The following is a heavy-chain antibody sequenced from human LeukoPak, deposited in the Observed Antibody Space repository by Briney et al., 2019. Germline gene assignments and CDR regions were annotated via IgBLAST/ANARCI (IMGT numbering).Heavy chain of an antibody. CDR2: INHSGSP. CDR3: ARDTYDSSGYYQTHYYYYYYGMDV. Sequence: SETLSLTCAVYGGSFSGYYCSWIRQPPGKVLEWIGEINHSGSPNYNPSLKSRVTISVATPKNQFSLKLRYVTAADTAVYYCARDTYDSSGYYQTHYYYYYYGMDVWGQGTTVTVSS. D-gene: IGHD3-22*01. V-gene: IGHV4-34*01. CDR1: GGSFSGYY. J-gene: IGHJ6*02.